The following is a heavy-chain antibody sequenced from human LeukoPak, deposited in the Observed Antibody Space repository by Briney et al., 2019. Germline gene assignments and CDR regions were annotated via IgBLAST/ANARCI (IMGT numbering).Heavy chain of an antibody. CDR2: IYHSGST. D-gene: IGHD3-10*01. CDR3: AREAFYGSGSYVDY. V-gene: IGHV4-38-2*02. J-gene: IGHJ4*02. Sequence: SETLSLTCTVSGYSISSGYFWGWIRQPPGKGLEWLGTIYHSGSTYYNPSLKSRVTISVDTSKNQFSLKLSSVTAADTAVYYCAREAFYGSGSYVDYWGQGTLVTVSS. CDR1: GYSISSGYF.